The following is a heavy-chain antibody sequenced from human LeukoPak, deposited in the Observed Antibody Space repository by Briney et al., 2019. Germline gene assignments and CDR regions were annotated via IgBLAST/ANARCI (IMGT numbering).Heavy chain of an antibody. J-gene: IGHJ4*02. CDR3: WGGAGGVSDY. V-gene: IGHV3-30*04. CDR1: GFTFSSYA. D-gene: IGHD3-16*01. Sequence: GRSLRLSCAASGFTFSSYAMHWVRQAPGKGLEWVAVISYDGSNKYYADSVKGRFTISRDNSKNTLYLQMNSLRAEDTAVYYCWGGAGGVSDYWGQGTLVTVSS. CDR2: ISYDGSNK.